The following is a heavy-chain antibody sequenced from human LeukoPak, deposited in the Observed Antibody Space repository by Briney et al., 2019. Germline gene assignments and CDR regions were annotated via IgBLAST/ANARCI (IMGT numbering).Heavy chain of an antibody. CDR1: GFTFSSYS. Sequence: GGSLRLSCAASGFTFSSYSMNGGRQSPGKGQEWFASISSSSYIYYADSVKGRFTISRDNAKNSLYLQMNRLRAEDTAVYYCAREVDCSSTSCYALWFDPWGQGTLVTVSS. V-gene: IGHV3-21*01. D-gene: IGHD2-2*01. J-gene: IGHJ5*02. CDR2: ISSSSYI. CDR3: AREVDCSSTSCYALWFDP.